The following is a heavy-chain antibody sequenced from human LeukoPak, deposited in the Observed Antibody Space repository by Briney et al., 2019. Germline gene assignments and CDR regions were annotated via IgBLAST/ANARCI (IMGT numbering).Heavy chain of an antibody. CDR3: ARAPQRNLSYYYGMDV. V-gene: IGHV1-18*01. Sequence: ASVKVSCKASGYTFINYGINWVRQAPGQGLEWMGWISPYNGNTNYAQKFQGRVTMTTDTSTSIAYMELRSLRSDDTAVYYCARAPQRNLSYYYGMDVWGQGTTVPVSS. J-gene: IGHJ6*02. CDR1: GYTFINYG. CDR2: ISPYNGNT.